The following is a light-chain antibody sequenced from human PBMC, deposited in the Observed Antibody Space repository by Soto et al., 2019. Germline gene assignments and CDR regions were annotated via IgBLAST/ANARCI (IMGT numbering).Light chain of an antibody. CDR2: GAS. CDR1: QSVYSNY. CDR3: QQYDTSPYT. Sequence: EIVLTQSPGTLSLSPGERATLSCRASQSVYSNYLAWYQQKPGQTPRLLIYGASSRATGIPDRFSGSGSGTDFTLTISRLEIEDFAVYFCQQYDTSPYTFGPGTKVDVK. V-gene: IGKV3-20*01. J-gene: IGKJ3*01.